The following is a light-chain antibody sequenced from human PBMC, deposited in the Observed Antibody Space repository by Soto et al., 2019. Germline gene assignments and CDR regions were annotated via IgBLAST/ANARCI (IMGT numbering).Light chain of an antibody. Sequence: QSALTQPASVSGSPGQSITISCTGTSSDVGAYNYVSWYQHHPGKVPKLLIYEVTNRPSGVSDRFSGSKSGNTASLTISGLQPEYEADYYGSSKRDSGTLCVFGTGTKVTVL. CDR2: EVT. J-gene: IGLJ1*01. CDR1: SSDVGAYNY. CDR3: SSKRDSGTLCV. V-gene: IGLV2-14*01.